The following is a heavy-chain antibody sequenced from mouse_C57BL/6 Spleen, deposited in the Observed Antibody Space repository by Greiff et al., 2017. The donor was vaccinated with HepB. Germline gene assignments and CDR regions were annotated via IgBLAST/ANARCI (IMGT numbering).Heavy chain of an antibody. D-gene: IGHD1-1*01. CDR3: ARERYYYGSSSAWFAY. J-gene: IGHJ3*01. Sequence: QLQQPGAELVKPGASVKMSCKASGYTFTSYWITWVKQRPGQGLEWIGDIYPGSGSTNYNEKFKSKATLTVDTSSSTAYMQLSSLTSEDSAVYYCARERYYYGSSSAWFAYWGQGTLVTVSA. V-gene: IGHV1-55*01. CDR1: GYTFTSYW. CDR2: IYPGSGST.